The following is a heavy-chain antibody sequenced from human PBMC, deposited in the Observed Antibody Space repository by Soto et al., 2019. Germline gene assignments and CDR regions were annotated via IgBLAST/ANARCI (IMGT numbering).Heavy chain of an antibody. CDR3: AHKATAKLTARVFDY. CDR1: GFSLSTSGVG. V-gene: IGHV2-5*02. CDR2: IYWDDDN. D-gene: IGHD2-21*02. Sequence: QNTLKESGPTLVKPTQTLTLTCTFSGFSLSTSGVGVGWIRQPPGKALEWLAVIYWDDDNRYSPSLRSRLTFTKDTSKNQVVLTMTNMDPEDTATYYCAHKATAKLTARVFDYWGQGLLVTVSS. J-gene: IGHJ4*02.